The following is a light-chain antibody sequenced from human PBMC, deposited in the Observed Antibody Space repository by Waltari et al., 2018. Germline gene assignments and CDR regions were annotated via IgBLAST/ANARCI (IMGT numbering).Light chain of an antibody. CDR3: QQQYT. Sequence: DIQMTQSPYTLSASVVDRVTITCRASQSISSWLAWYQQKPGKAPKLLIYKASSLESGVPSRFSGSGSGTEFTLTISSLQPDDFATYYCQQQYTFGQGTKLEI. CDR1: QSISSW. V-gene: IGKV1-5*03. CDR2: KAS. J-gene: IGKJ2*01.